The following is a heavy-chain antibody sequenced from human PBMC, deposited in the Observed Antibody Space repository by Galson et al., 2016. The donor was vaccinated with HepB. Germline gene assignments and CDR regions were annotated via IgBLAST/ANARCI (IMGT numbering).Heavy chain of an antibody. Sequence: SVKVSCKASGYTFKSYGLSWVRQAPGKGLEWMGWIDPYNGNTKYAQKVQGRVTLPTDTSTSTAYMELRSLRSDDTAVYYCARDAGYNSGWSFYYWGRGTLATVSS. CDR2: IDPYNGNT. D-gene: IGHD6-19*01. CDR3: ARDAGYNSGWSFYY. J-gene: IGHJ4*02. CDR1: GYTFKSYG. V-gene: IGHV1-18*01.